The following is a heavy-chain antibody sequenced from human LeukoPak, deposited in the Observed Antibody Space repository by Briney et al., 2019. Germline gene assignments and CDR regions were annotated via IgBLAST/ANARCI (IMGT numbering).Heavy chain of an antibody. V-gene: IGHV4-4*07. CDR2: IYTSGGT. Sequence: KPSETLSLTCTVSGGSISSYYWSWIRPPAGVGLEWIGRIYTSGGTDYNPPLNSRVTLSVDTSKNQFSLKLSSVTAADTAVYYCARDRGYYDSSGYYAFDIWGQGTMVTVSS. CDR3: ARDRGYYDSSGYYAFDI. CDR1: GGSISSYY. J-gene: IGHJ3*02. D-gene: IGHD3-22*01.